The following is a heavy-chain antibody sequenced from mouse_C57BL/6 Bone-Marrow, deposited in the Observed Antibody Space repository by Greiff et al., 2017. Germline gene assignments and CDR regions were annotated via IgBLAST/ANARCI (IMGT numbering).Heavy chain of an antibody. J-gene: IGHJ2*01. CDR2: IDPSDSYT. CDR1: GYTFTSYW. D-gene: IGHD1-1*01. V-gene: IGHV1-69*01. Sequence: VQLQQPGAELVMPGASVKLSCKASGYTFTSYWMHWVKQRPGQGLEWIGEIDPSDSYTNYNQKFKGKSTLTVDKSSSTAYMQLSSLTSEDSAVYCGARVWYYGSSFFDYWGQGTTLTVSS. CDR3: ARVWYYGSSFFDY.